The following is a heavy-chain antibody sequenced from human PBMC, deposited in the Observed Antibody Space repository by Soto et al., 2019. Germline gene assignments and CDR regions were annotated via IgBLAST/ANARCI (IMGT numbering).Heavy chain of an antibody. J-gene: IGHJ2*01. Sequence: QVQLVESGGGVVQPGRSLRLSCVASGFTFSSYAMHWVRQAPGRGLEWVAFISYDARNTYYADSVRGRFTTSRDNSENTLHLQLNSLRTEDTAVYYCASHLRRPGIAEAGQDWFFDLWGRGTLVTVSS. V-gene: IGHV3-30*04. CDR3: ASHLRRPGIAEAGQDWFFDL. CDR2: ISYDARNT. D-gene: IGHD6-19*01. CDR1: GFTFSSYA.